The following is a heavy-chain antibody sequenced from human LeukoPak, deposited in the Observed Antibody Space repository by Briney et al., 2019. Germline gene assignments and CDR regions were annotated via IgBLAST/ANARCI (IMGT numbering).Heavy chain of an antibody. J-gene: IGHJ6*03. CDR3: ARERHYYYMDV. V-gene: IGHV3-33*01. CDR2: IWYDGSNK. Sequence: PGRSLRLSCAASGFTFSSYGMHWVRQAPGKGLEWVAVIWYDGSNKYYADSVKDRFTISRDNSKNTPYLQMNSLRAEDTAVYYCARERHYYYMDVWGKGTTVTVSS. CDR1: GFTFSSYG.